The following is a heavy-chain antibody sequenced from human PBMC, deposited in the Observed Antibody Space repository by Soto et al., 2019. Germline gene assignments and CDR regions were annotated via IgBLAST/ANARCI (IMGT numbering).Heavy chain of an antibody. J-gene: IGHJ4*02. Sequence: SVKVSCKASGGTFSSYAISWVRQAPGQGLEWMGGIIPIFGTANYAQKFQGRVTITADESTSTAYMELSSLRSEDTAVYYCARADTVVIWNFDYWGQGTLVTVSS. CDR1: GGTFSSYA. CDR2: IIPIFGTA. D-gene: IGHD2-15*01. CDR3: ARADTVVIWNFDY. V-gene: IGHV1-69*13.